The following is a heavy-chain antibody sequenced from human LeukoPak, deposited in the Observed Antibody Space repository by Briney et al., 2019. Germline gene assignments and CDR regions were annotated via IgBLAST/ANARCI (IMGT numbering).Heavy chain of an antibody. CDR1: GFTFSSYA. V-gene: IGHV3-23*01. Sequence: GGSLRLSCAASGFTFSSYAMSWVRQAPGKGLEWVSGISGSGGSTYYADSVKGRFTISRDNSKNTLYLQMNSLRAEDTAVYYCARDSPYDFWSGYYDYWGQGTLVTVSS. J-gene: IGHJ4*02. D-gene: IGHD3-3*01. CDR3: ARDSPYDFWSGYYDY. CDR2: ISGSGGST.